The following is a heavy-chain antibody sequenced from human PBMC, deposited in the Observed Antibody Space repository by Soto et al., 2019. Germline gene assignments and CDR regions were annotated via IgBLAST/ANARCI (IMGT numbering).Heavy chain of an antibody. CDR1: GFTFSNYD. D-gene: IGHD5-12*01. CDR3: AKVGSERYRGRHSAY. Sequence: EVQLLESGGGLVQPGGSLRLSCAASGFTFSNYDMNWVRQAPGKGLEWVSTISSSSVSTYYADSVEGRLTIPRDNPNNFLYLQMNSLRGDDTAVYYCAKVGSERYRGRHSAYWGQGPLVTISS. J-gene: IGHJ4*02. CDR2: ISSSSVST. V-gene: IGHV3-23*01.